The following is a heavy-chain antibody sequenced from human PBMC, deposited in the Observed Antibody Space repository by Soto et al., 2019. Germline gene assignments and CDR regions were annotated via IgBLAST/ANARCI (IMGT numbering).Heavy chain of an antibody. CDR1: GFTFSSYS. D-gene: IGHD6-19*01. CDR3: ARSQWLPYNWFDP. J-gene: IGHJ5*02. V-gene: IGHV3-21*01. Sequence: GGSLRLSCAASGFTFSSYSMNWVRQAPGKGLEWVSSISSSSSYIYYADSVKGRFTISRDNAKNSLYLQMNSLRAEDTAVYYCARSQWLPYNWFDPWGQGTLVTVSS. CDR2: ISSSSSYI.